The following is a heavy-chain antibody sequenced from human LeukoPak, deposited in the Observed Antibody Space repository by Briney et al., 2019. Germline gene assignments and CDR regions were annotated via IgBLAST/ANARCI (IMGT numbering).Heavy chain of an antibody. D-gene: IGHD3-10*01. J-gene: IGHJ6*04. CDR1: GFTFSSYS. CDR3: ARDRVTMVRGVPYYYYYGMDV. CDR2: ISSSSSYI. Sequence: PGGSLRLSCAASGFTFSSYSMNWVRQAPGKGLEWVSSISSSSSYIYYADSVKGRFTISRDNAKNSLYLQMNSLRAEDTAVYYCARDRVTMVRGVPYYYYYGMDVWGKGTTVTVSS. V-gene: IGHV3-21*01.